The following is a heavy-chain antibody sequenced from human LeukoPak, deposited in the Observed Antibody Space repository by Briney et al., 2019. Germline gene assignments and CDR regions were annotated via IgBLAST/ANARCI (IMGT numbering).Heavy chain of an antibody. CDR3: AKIPADIVVVVAATPDYYYYMDV. D-gene: IGHD2-15*01. CDR1: GFTFSSYG. CDR2: IRYDGSNK. Sequence: GGSLRLSCAASGFTFSSYGMHWVRQAPGKGLEWVAFIRYDGSNKYYADSVKGRFSISRDNSKNTLYLQMNSLRAEDTAVYYCAKIPADIVVVVAATPDYYYYMDVWGKGTTVTISS. V-gene: IGHV3-30*02. J-gene: IGHJ6*03.